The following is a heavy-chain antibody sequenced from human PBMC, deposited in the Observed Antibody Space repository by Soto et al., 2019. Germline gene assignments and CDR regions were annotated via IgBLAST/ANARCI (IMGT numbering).Heavy chain of an antibody. D-gene: IGHD2-15*01. J-gene: IGHJ6*02. V-gene: IGHV1-69*12. CDR1: GGTFSSYA. CDR3: ARDLRIYCSGGSCYSPLYGMDV. CDR2: IIPIFGTA. Sequence: QVQLVQSGAAVKKPGSSVKVSCKASGGTFSSYAISWVRQAPGQGLEWMGGIIPIFGTANYAQKFQGRVTITADESTSTAYMELSSLRSEDTAVYYCARDLRIYCSGGSCYSPLYGMDVWGQGTTVTVSS.